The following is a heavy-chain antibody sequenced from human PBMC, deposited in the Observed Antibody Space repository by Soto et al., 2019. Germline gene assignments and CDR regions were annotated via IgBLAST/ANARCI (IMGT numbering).Heavy chain of an antibody. D-gene: IGHD3-9*01. J-gene: IGHJ6*02. V-gene: IGHV4-59*01. CDR1: GGSISSYY. Sequence: KTSETLSLTCTVSGGSISSYYWSWIRQPPGKGLEWIGYIYYSGSTNYNPSLKSRVTISVDTSKNQFSLKLSSVTAADTAVYYCARDPYDILSRNHYGMDVWGQGTSVTVS. CDR3: ARDPYDILSRNHYGMDV. CDR2: IYYSGST.